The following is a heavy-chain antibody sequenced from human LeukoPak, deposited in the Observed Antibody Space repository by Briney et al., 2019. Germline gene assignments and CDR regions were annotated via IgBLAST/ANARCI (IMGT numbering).Heavy chain of an antibody. V-gene: IGHV3-33*06. J-gene: IGHJ3*01. CDR2: IWFDGSNK. CDR3: AKELGPAAFNV. Sequence: PGGSLRLSCAASGFTLSTYGMHWVRQAPGKGLEGVAAIWFDGSNKYYADSVKGRFTISRDNSKNTLYLHMNSLRAEDTAIFYCAKELGPAAFNVWGRGTMVTVSS. CDR1: GFTLSTYG. D-gene: IGHD7-27*01.